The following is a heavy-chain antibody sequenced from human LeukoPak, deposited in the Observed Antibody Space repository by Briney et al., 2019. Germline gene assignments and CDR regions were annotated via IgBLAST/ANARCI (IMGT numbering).Heavy chain of an antibody. CDR1: GGSFSGYY. D-gene: IGHD3-22*01. V-gene: IGHV4-34*01. CDR3: ARGDYYDSHAFDI. CDR2: INHSGST. Sequence: SETLSLTCAVYGGSFSGYYWSWIRQPPGKGLEWIGEINHSGSTYYNPSLKSRVTISVDRSKNQFSLKLSSVTAADTAVYYCARGDYYDSHAFDIWGQGTMVTVSS. J-gene: IGHJ3*02.